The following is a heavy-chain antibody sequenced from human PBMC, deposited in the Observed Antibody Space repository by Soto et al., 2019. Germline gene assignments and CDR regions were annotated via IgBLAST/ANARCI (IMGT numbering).Heavy chain of an antibody. CDR2: ISSSGSTI. CDR3: ARVFDDFWSGYYYFDY. CDR1: GFTFSDYY. Sequence: PGGSLRLSCAASGFTFSDYYMSWIRQAPGKGLEWVSYISSSGSTIYYADSVKGRFTIPRDNAKNSLYLQMNSLRAEDTAVYYGARVFDDFWSGYYYFDYWGQGTLVTVSS. D-gene: IGHD3-3*01. J-gene: IGHJ4*02. V-gene: IGHV3-11*01.